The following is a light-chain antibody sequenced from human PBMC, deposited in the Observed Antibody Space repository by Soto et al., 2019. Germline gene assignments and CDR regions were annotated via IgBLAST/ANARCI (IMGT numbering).Light chain of an antibody. J-gene: IGLJ1*01. CDR3: NSYTSSSTRV. V-gene: IGLV2-14*01. Sequence: QSVLTQPPSVSGSPGQSITISCTGGLGIYNYVSWYQQHPGKVPKLLIYEVNNRPSGISDRCSCSKSGDTASLTISGLQAEDAADYYCNSYTSSSTRVFGTGTKVTVL. CDR2: EVN. CDR1: GLGIYNY.